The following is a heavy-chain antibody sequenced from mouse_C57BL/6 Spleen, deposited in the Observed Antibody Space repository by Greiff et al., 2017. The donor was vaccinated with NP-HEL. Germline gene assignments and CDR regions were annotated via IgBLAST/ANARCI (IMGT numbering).Heavy chain of an antibody. Sequence: EVKLMESGGGLVKPGGSLKLSCAASGFTFSDYGMHWVRQAPEKGLEWVAYISSGSSTIYYADTVKGRFTISRDNAKNTLFLQMTSLRSEDTAMYYCAMSNWDGPFAYWGQGTLVTVSA. CDR2: ISSGSSTI. CDR1: GFTFSDYG. J-gene: IGHJ3*01. CDR3: AMSNWDGPFAY. V-gene: IGHV5-17*01. D-gene: IGHD4-1*01.